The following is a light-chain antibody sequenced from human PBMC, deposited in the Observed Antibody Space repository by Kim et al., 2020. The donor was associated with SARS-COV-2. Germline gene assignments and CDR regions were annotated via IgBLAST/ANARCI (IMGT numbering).Light chain of an antibody. CDR3: QSYDNSLSGYV. Sequence: QRVSISCSRSLSNLGAGYPIHWYQQIPGPAPKLLFYDNNNRPSGVPARFSGSKSGTSASLAIPALQAEDEADYYCQSYDNSLSGYVFGTGTKVTVL. J-gene: IGLJ1*01. V-gene: IGLV1-40*01. CDR1: LSNLGAGYP. CDR2: DNN.